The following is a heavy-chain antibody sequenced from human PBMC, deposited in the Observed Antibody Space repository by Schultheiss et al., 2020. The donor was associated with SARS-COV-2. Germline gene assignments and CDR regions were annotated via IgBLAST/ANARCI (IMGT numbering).Heavy chain of an antibody. CDR2: IYYSGST. CDR3: ARTNGGRDFDY. V-gene: IGHV4-59*01. Sequence: SETLSLTCTVSGGSISSYYWSWIRQPPGKGLEWIGYIYYSGSTNYNPSLKSRVTISVDTSKNQFSLKLSSVTAADTAVYYCARTNGGRDFDYWGQGTLVTVSS. CDR1: GGSISSYY. D-gene: IGHD1-26*01. J-gene: IGHJ4*02.